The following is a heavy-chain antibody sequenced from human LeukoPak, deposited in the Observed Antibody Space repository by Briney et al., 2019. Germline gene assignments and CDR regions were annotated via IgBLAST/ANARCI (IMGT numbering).Heavy chain of an antibody. CDR2: ISSSSSTI. CDR3: AKDHYYDSSGYLDY. CDR1: GFTFSSYS. J-gene: IGHJ4*02. D-gene: IGHD3-22*01. V-gene: IGHV3-48*04. Sequence: GGSLRLSCAASGFTFSSYSMNWVRQAPGKGLEWVSYISSSSSTIYYADSVKGRFTISRDNAKNSLYLQMNSLRAEDTALYYCAKDHYYDSSGYLDYWGQGTLVTVSS.